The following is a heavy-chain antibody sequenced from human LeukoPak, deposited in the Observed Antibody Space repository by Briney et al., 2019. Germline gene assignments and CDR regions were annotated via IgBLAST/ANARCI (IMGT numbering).Heavy chain of an antibody. J-gene: IGHJ4*02. Sequence: PGGFLRLSCAASGFRFTNYWMRWVRQAPGKGLEWVANIKQDGSEKDYVDSMKGRFTISRDNAKNSVYLQVNSLRAEDTAVYYCARIGYSSSSFDYWGQGTLVTVSS. V-gene: IGHV3-7*01. CDR2: IKQDGSEK. D-gene: IGHD6-13*01. CDR3: ARIGYSSSSFDY. CDR1: GFRFTNYW.